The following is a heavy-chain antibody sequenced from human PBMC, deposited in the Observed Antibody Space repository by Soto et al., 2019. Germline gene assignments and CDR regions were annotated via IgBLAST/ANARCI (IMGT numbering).Heavy chain of an antibody. Sequence: EVQLLESGGGLVQPGGSLRLSCAASGFTFSSYAMSWVRQAPGKGLEWVSVISGSGGSTYYADSVKGRFTISRDNSKNTLYRQMNSLRAEDTAVYYCAKMPGWYHNFDYCGQGTLVTVSS. CDR2: ISGSGGST. J-gene: IGHJ4*02. CDR1: GFTFSSYA. CDR3: AKMPGWYHNFDY. V-gene: IGHV3-23*01. D-gene: IGHD2-2*01.